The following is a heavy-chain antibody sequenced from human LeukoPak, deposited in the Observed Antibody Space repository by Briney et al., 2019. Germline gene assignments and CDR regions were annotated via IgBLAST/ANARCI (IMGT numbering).Heavy chain of an antibody. CDR1: GYTFTGYY. CDR3: ARDGTSLEAAAGLAP. D-gene: IGHD6-13*01. V-gene: IGHV1-2*02. Sequence: ASVKLSCKASGYTFTGYYMNCVRQAPGQGLEWMGWINPNSGATNYAQKFKGRVTMTRDTSINTAYTELSRLRSDDTAVYYCARDGTSLEAAAGLAPWGQGTLVTVSS. J-gene: IGHJ5*02. CDR2: INPNSGAT.